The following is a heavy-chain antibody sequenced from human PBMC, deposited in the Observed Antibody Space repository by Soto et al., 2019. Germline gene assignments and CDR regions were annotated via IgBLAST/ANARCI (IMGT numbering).Heavy chain of an antibody. V-gene: IGHV1-69*06. D-gene: IGHD3-22*01. CDR2: IIPIFGTA. CDR1: GGTFSSYA. Sequence: QVQLVQSGAEVKKPGSSVKVSCKASGGTFSSYAISWVRQAPGQGLEWMGGIIPIFGTANYAQKFQGRVTITADKSTSTAYMELSSLRSEDTAVYYCASYGDYYDSSGEAHDAFGIWGQGTMVTVSS. J-gene: IGHJ3*02. CDR3: ASYGDYYDSSGEAHDAFGI.